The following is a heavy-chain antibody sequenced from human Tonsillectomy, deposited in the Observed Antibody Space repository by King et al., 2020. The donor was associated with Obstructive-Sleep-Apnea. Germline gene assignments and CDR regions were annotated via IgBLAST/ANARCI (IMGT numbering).Heavy chain of an antibody. CDR3: ARAYCGGDCYSLNWFDP. CDR1: GGTFSSYA. V-gene: IGHV1-69*12. Sequence: QLVQSGAEVKKPGSSVKVSCKASGGTFSSYAISWVRQAPGQGLEWMGGIIPIFGTANYAQKFQGRVMITADESTSTAYMELSSLRSEDTAVYYCARAYCGGDCYSLNWFDPWGQGTLVTVSS. J-gene: IGHJ5*02. CDR2: IIPIFGTA. D-gene: IGHD2-21*02.